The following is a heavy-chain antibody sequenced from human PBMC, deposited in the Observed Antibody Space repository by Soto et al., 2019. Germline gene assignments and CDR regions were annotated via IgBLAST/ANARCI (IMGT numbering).Heavy chain of an antibody. J-gene: IGHJ6*02. Sequence: AVKVACKAAGYAFTAYGVSWVRQAPGEGLEWMAGIIPIFGTANYAQKFQGRVTITADESTSTAYMELSSLRSEDTAVYYCARAFHEKSITIFTYYYYFYGMDVWGQGTTVTDS. CDR3: ARAFHEKSITIFTYYYYFYGMDV. V-gene: IGHV1-69*13. CDR2: IIPIFGTA. D-gene: IGHD3-3*01. CDR1: GYAFTAYG.